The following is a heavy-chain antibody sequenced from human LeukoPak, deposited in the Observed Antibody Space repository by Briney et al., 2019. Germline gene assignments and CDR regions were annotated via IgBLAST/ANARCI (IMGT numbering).Heavy chain of an antibody. D-gene: IGHD3-10*01. V-gene: IGHV3-9*01. CDR2: SSWNSGSI. J-gene: IGHJ6*02. CDR1: GFTFDDYA. CDR3: AKQYGSGSYYSVYGMDV. Sequence: GGSLRLSCAASGFTFDDYAMHWVRQAPGKGLEWVSGSSWNSGSIGYADSVKGRFTISRDNAKNSLYLQMNSLRAEDTALYYCAKQYGSGSYYSVYGMDVWGQGTTVTVSS.